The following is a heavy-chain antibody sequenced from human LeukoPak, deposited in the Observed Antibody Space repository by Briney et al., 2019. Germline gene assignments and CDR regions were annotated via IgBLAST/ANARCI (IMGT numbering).Heavy chain of an antibody. CDR3: VGDDFWSGYPAY. V-gene: IGHV1-18*01. D-gene: IGHD3-3*01. CDR1: GYTFSTYG. CDR2: ISAYNGNT. J-gene: IGHJ4*02. Sequence: GASVKVSCKASGYTFSTYGISWVRQAPGQGLEWMGWISAYNGNTNYAQKLQGRVTMTTDTSTSTAYMELRSLRSDDTAVYYCVGDDFWSGYPAYWGQGTLVTVSS.